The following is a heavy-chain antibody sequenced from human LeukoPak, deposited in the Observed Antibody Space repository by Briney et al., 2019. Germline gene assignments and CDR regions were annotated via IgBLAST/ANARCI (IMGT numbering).Heavy chain of an antibody. J-gene: IGHJ4*02. CDR1: GFTFGDYT. CDR2: VRRKADGGPT. Sequence: GGSLRLSCKASGFTFGDYTMNWFRQAPGKGLEWVGFVRRKADGGPTEYAASVKGRFTISRDDYKSITYLQMNSLKMEDTAVYYCARWGAPDYWGQGTLVTVS. D-gene: IGHD3-16*01. CDR3: ARWGAPDY. V-gene: IGHV3-49*03.